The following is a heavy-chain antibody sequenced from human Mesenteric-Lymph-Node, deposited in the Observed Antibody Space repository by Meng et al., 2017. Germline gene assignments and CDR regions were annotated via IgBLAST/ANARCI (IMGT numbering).Heavy chain of an antibody. CDR3: GRPHAPGNGHYAMDV. D-gene: IGHD2-8*01. CDR2: IIPIVGQT. V-gene: IGHV1-69*01. CDR1: GGTFSNYP. Sequence: VQLVQFGAELKKPGSSVKVSCKASGGTFSNYPLSWVRQGPGQGLEWMGGIIPIVGQTNYAQRFQGRVTITADDSTSTAYMELNSLTSADTAVYYCGRPHAPGNGHYAMDVWGQGTAVTVSS. J-gene: IGHJ6*02.